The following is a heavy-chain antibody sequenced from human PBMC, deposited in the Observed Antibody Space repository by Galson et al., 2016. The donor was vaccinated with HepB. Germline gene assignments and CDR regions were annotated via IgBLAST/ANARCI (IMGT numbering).Heavy chain of an antibody. CDR2: ISPYNGDT. Sequence: SVKVSCKASADTFTAYHIHWVRQAPGQGLEWMGWISPYNGDTDSTQKFQGRISSTRDTAISTVFMDLISLRSDDTAVYYCARHHRHRGEMGTDDVDAFDIWGQGTMVTVSS. D-gene: IGHD5-24*01. V-gene: IGHV1-2*02. J-gene: IGHJ3*02. CDR3: ARHHRHRGEMGTDDVDAFDI. CDR1: ADTFTAYH.